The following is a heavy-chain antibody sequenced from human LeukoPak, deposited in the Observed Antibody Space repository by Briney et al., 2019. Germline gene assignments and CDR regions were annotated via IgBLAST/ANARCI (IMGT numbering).Heavy chain of an antibody. CDR3: ARDSRIAARRPFDY. V-gene: IGHV4-30-2*01. J-gene: IGHJ4*02. CDR2: IYHSGST. D-gene: IGHD6-6*01. CDR1: GGSISSGGYS. Sequence: SQTLSLTCAVSGGSISSGGYSWSWIRQPPGKGLEWIGYIYHSGSTYYNPSLKSRVTISVDTSKNQFSLKLSSVTAADTAVYYCARDSRIAARRPFDYWGQGTLVTVSS.